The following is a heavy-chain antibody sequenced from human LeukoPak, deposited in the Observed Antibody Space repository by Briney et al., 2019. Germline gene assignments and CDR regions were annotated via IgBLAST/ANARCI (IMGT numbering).Heavy chain of an antibody. CDR3: ATGGTSSTNIYYYYYMDV. J-gene: IGHJ6*03. Sequence: TGGSLRLSCAASGFIFGSNAMTWVRQAPGNGLEWVSTISGSGGSTYYADSVKGRFTISRDNSKNTLYLQMNSLRAEDTAVYHCATGGTSSTNIYYYYYMDVWGKGTTVTVSS. CDR1: GFIFGSNA. CDR2: ISGSGGST. D-gene: IGHD2-2*01. V-gene: IGHV3-23*01.